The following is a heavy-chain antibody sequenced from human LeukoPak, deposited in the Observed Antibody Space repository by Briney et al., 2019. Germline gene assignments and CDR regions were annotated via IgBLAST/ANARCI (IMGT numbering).Heavy chain of an antibody. CDR1: GFTFSSYW. J-gene: IGHJ5*02. CDR3: ARIPAAISRWFDH. D-gene: IGHD2-2*02. V-gene: IGHV3-74*01. Sequence: GGSLRLSCAASGFTFSSYWMHWVRQAPGKGLVWVSRINSDGSSTSYADSVKGRFTISRDNAKYTLYLQMNRLRAEDTAVYYCARIPAAISRWFDHWGQGTLVTVSS. CDR2: INSDGSST.